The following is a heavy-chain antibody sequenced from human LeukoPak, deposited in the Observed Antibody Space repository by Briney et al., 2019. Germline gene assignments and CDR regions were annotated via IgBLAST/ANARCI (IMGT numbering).Heavy chain of an antibody. CDR2: IYYSGSS. CDR1: GDPIISYY. CDR3: ARAREYCSSTSYRAGFDC. V-gene: IGHV4-59*12. Sequence: SETLSLTCTAPGDPIISYYWSRLRQPPGKGLQWAGYIYYSGSSTYKLSLKSRVNISVDTPKNHLSLKLSTATAPDTAVYYRARAREYCSSTSYRAGFDCWGRGGQVGVSS. D-gene: IGHD2-2*01. J-gene: IGHJ4*02.